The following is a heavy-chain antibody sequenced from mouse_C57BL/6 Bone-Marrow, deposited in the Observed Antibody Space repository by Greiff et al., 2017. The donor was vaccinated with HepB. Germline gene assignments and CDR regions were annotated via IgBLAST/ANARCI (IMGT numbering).Heavy chain of an antibody. CDR3: ARHYYGSSYCYWYFDV. CDR1: DSEVFPIAY. D-gene: IGHD1-1*01. CDR2: ILPSIGRT. J-gene: IGHJ1*03. V-gene: IGHV15-2*01. Sequence: QVQLKESGSELRSPGSSVKLSCKDFDSEVFPIAYMSWVRQKPGHGFEWIGGILPSIGRTIYGEKFEDKATLDADTLSNTAYLELNSLTSEDSAIYYCARHYYGSSYCYWYFDVWGTGTTVTVSS.